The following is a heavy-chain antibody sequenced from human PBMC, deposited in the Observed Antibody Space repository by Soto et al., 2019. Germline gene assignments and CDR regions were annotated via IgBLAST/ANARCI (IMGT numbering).Heavy chain of an antibody. CDR2: ISGTGYNT. D-gene: IGHD1-1*01. V-gene: IGHV3-23*01. Sequence: VQVLESGGDLVQPGGSLRLSSAASGFTFTGYSMSWVRQAPGKGLEWVSGISGTGYNTYYADTVQGRFTISRDNSKNTLYLQMDSLRAEDTALYYCARSLGDHWDEYYFDYWGQGTLVTVSS. CDR1: GFTFTGYS. J-gene: IGHJ4*02. CDR3: ARSLGDHWDEYYFDY.